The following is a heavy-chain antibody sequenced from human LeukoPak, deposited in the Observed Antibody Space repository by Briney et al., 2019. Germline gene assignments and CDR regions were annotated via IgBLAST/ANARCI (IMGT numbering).Heavy chain of an antibody. D-gene: IGHD4-23*01. V-gene: IGHV5-51*01. CDR3: ARPSYGGNSNFDY. CDR1: GYGYTSYW. J-gene: IGHJ4*02. Sequence: GESLQISSKGSGYGYTSYWIAWVRQMPGKGLEWMGIIYPGDSDTRYSPSFQGQVTISADKSISTAYLQWGSLKASDTAMYYCARPSYGGNSNFDYWGQGTLVTVSS. CDR2: IYPGDSDT.